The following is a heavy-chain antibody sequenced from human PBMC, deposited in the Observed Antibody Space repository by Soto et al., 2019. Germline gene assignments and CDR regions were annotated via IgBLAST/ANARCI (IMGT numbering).Heavy chain of an antibody. CDR2: ISGSGGST. Sequence: EVQLLESGGGLVQPGGSLRLSCAASGFTFSSYAMSWVRQAPGKGLEWVSAISGSGGSTYYADSVKGRFTISRDNSKNKLYLQMKSLRAEDTAVYYCAKVSPDVDDYVWGSYPPYYYDGMDVWGQGTTVTVSS. D-gene: IGHD3-16*02. CDR3: AKVSPDVDDYVWGSYPPYYYDGMDV. V-gene: IGHV3-23*01. J-gene: IGHJ6*02. CDR1: GFTFSSYA.